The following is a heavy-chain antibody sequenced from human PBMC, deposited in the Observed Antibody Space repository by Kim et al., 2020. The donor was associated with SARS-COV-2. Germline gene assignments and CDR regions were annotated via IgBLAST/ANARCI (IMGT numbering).Heavy chain of an antibody. V-gene: IGHV3-30*02. D-gene: IGHD3-10*01. Sequence: KGRFTISRDNSKNTLFLQMNSLRPEDTAVYYCAKSRTTMVRFFYYYGMDVWGQGTTVTVSS. CDR3: AKSRTTMVRFFYYYGMDV. J-gene: IGHJ6*02.